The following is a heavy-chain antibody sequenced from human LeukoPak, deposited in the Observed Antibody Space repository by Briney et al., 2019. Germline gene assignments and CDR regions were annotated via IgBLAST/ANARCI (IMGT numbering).Heavy chain of an antibody. D-gene: IGHD2-15*01. CDR1: GGSFSGYY. V-gene: IGHV4-59*01. Sequence: SETLSLTCAVYGGSFSGYYWSWIRQPPGKGLEWIGYIYYSGSTNYNPSLKSRVTISVDTSKNQFSLKLSSVTAADTAVYYCATSLGYCSGGSCYGAFDIWGQGTMVTVSS. CDR3: ATSLGYCSGGSCYGAFDI. CDR2: IYYSGST. J-gene: IGHJ3*02.